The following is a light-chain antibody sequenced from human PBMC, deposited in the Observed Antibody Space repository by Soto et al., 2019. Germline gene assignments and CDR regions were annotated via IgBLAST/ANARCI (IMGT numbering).Light chain of an antibody. CDR3: QQTISTPWT. J-gene: IGKJ1*01. CDR2: AAS. CDR1: QSISSY. Sequence: DIQMTQSPSSLSASVGGRVTITCRVSQSISSYLNWYQQKPGKAPKLLIYAASTLESGVPSRFSGSGSGTDFTLTISSLQPEDFATYHCQQTISTPWTFGQGTKVEIK. V-gene: IGKV1-39*01.